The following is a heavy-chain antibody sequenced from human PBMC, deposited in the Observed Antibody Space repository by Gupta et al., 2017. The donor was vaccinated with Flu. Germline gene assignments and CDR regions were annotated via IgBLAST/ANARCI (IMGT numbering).Heavy chain of an antibody. D-gene: IGHD1-20*01. CDR1: GFTFSRFG. Sequence: QVQLVESGGGVVQPGRPLRLSCATSGFTFSRFGMHWVRQAPGKGLEWVASRWHDGSNKNYADSVKGRFTISRDNSKNTLYIQMNRLRAEDTAVYYCTRIAGNWRIYYMDVWGRGTTVTVSS. CDR3: TRIAGNWRIYYMDV. J-gene: IGHJ6*03. CDR2: RWHDGSNK. V-gene: IGHV3-33*01.